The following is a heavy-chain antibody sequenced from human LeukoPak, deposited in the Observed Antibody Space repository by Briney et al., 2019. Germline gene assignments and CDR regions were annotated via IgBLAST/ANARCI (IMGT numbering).Heavy chain of an antibody. CDR1: GFTFSSYG. J-gene: IGHJ4*02. V-gene: IGHV3-30*03. D-gene: IGHD5/OR15-5a*01. CDR3: ARDQGGMVSY. CDR2: ISYDGSKK. Sequence: PGGSLRLSCAASGFTFSSYGMHWVRQAPGKGLEWVGVISYDGSKKYYADSVKGRFTISRDNAKSSLYLQMNSLRAEDTAMYYCARDQGGMVSYWGQGTLVTVSS.